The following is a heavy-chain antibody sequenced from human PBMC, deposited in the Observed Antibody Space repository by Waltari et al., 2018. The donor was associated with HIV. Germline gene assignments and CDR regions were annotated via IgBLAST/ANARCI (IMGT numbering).Heavy chain of an antibody. V-gene: IGHV4-39*01. J-gene: IGHJ5*02. CDR1: GDSTSSSSYY. D-gene: IGHD2-21*02. CDR2: ISYSGST. Sequence: QLQLQESGPGLVKPSETLSLTCTVSGDSTSSSSYYWGWIRQPPGKGRGWIGSISYSGSTYYNPSLKSRVTISVDTSKNQFSLKLSSVTAADTAVYYCARRAVVVTAKGPFDPWGQGTLVTVSS. CDR3: ARRAVVVTAKGPFDP.